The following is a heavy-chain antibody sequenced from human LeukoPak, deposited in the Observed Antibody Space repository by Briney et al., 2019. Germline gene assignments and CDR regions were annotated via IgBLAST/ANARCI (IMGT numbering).Heavy chain of an antibody. CDR3: ARDSYYYDSSGYDY. Sequence: GGSLRLSCAASGFTFSGYEMNWVRQAPGKGLEWVSYISSSGSTIYYADSVKGRFTISRDNAKNSLYLQMNSLRAEDTAVYYCARDSYYYDSSGYDYWGQGTLVTVSS. D-gene: IGHD3-22*01. V-gene: IGHV3-48*03. CDR2: ISSSGSTI. CDR1: GFTFSGYE. J-gene: IGHJ4*02.